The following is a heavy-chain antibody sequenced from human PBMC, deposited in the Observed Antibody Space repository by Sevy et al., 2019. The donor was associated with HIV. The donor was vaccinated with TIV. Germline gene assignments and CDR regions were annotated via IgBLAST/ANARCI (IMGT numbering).Heavy chain of an antibody. Sequence: SETLSLTCAVSGYSISSGYYWGWIRQPPGKGLEWIGSIYHSGSTYYNPSLKSRVTISVDTSKNQFSLKLSSVTAADTAVYYCARDVGSGWYFAFDIWGQGTMVTVSS. CDR1: GYSISSGYY. CDR2: IYHSGST. CDR3: ARDVGSGWYFAFDI. D-gene: IGHD6-19*01. J-gene: IGHJ3*02. V-gene: IGHV4-38-2*02.